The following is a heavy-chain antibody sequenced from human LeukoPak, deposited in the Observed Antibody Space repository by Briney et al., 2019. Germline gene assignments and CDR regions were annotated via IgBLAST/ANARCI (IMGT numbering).Heavy chain of an antibody. CDR1: GYTFTCYY. Sequence: ASVKVSCKASGYTFTCYYMHWVRQAPGQGLEWMGWINPNSGGTNYAQKFQGRVTMTRDRSISTAYMELSRLTSDDTAVYYCARASFWESPINWFAPWGQGTLVTVSS. CDR3: ARASFWESPINWFAP. D-gene: IGHD3-16*01. J-gene: IGHJ5*02. V-gene: IGHV1-2*02. CDR2: INPNSGGT.